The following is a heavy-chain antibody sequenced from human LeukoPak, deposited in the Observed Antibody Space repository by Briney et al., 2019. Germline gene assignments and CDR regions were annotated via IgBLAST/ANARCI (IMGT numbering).Heavy chain of an antibody. CDR1: GFTFSSYT. CDR3: ARGSEGYCSGGGCYYGMDV. D-gene: IGHD2-15*01. V-gene: IGHV3-21*01. CDR2: ISSSSSYI. Sequence: PGGSLRLSCAASGFTFSSYTMNWVRQAPGKGLERVSYISSSSSYIYYADSVKGRFTISRDNAENSLYLQMNSLRAEDTAVYYCARGSEGYCSGGGCYYGMDVWGQGTTVTVSS. J-gene: IGHJ6*01.